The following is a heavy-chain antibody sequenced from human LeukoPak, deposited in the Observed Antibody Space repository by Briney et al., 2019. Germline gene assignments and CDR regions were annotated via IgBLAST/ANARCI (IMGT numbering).Heavy chain of an antibody. D-gene: IGHD2-2*01. CDR1: GGSISSSSYY. CDR2: INYSGST. J-gene: IGHJ4*02. V-gene: IGHV4-39*07. Sequence: SETLSLTCTVSGGSISSSSYYWGWIRQPPGKGLEWIGSINYSGSTYYSPSLKSRVTISVDTSKNQFSLKLSSVTAADTAVYYCARGVVVPAAMSYFDYWGQGTLVTVSS. CDR3: ARGVVVPAAMSYFDY.